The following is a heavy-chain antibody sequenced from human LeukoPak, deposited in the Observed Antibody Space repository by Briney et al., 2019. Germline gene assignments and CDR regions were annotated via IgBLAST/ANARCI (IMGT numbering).Heavy chain of an antibody. CDR1: GGSISSYY. CDR3: ASYSGYDTDY. D-gene: IGHD5-12*01. J-gene: IGHJ4*02. CDR2: IYYSGST. Sequence: PSETLSLTCTVSGGSISSYYWSWIRQPPGKGLEWIGYIYYSGSTNHNPSLKSRVTISVDTSKNQFSLKLSSVTAADTAVYYCASYSGYDTDYWGQGTLVTVSS. V-gene: IGHV4-59*01.